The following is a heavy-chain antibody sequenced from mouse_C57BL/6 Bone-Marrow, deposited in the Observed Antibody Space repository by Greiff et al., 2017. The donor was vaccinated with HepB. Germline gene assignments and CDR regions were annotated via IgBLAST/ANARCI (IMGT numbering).Heavy chain of an antibody. D-gene: IGHD2-1*01. CDR3: AREDYYGNDYYAMDY. CDR2: IYPRDGST. Sequence: VQGVESDAELVKPGASVKISCKVSGYTFTDHTIHWMKQRPEQGLEWIGYIYPRDGSTKYNEKFKGKATLTADKSSSTAYMQLNSLTSEDAAVYFCAREDYYGNDYYAMDYWGQGTSVTVSS. V-gene: IGHV1-78*01. CDR1: GYTFTDHT. J-gene: IGHJ4*01.